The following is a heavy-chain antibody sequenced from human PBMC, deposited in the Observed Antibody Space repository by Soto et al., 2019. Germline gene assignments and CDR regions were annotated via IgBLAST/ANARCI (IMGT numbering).Heavy chain of an antibody. D-gene: IGHD2-2*01. V-gene: IGHV1-69*13. CDR2: IIPIFGTA. Sequence: ASVKVSCKASGGTFSSYAISWVRQAPGQGLEWMGGIIPIFGTANYAQKFQGRVTITADESTSTAYMELSSLRSEDTAVYYCASLYCSSTSCYNWLDPWGQGTMVTVYS. J-gene: IGHJ5*02. CDR3: ASLYCSSTSCYNWLDP. CDR1: GGTFSSYA.